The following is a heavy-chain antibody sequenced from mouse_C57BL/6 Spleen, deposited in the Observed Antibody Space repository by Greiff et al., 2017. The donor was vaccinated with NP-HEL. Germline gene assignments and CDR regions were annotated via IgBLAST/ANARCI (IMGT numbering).Heavy chain of an antibody. J-gene: IGHJ1*03. CDR3: ARNPPIPDYYGSSYGYFDV. Sequence: QVQLQQSGAELVMPGASVKLSCKASGYTFTSYWMHWVKQRPGQGLEWIGEIDPSDSYTNYNQKFKGKSTLTVDKSSRTAYMQLSSLTSEDSAVYYCARNPPIPDYYGSSYGYFDVWGTGTTVTVSS. V-gene: IGHV1-69*01. CDR1: GYTFTSYW. CDR2: IDPSDSYT. D-gene: IGHD1-1*01.